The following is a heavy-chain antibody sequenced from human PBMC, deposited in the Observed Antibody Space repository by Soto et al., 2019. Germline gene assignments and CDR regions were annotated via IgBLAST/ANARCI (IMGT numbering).Heavy chain of an antibody. V-gene: IGHV3-23*01. J-gene: IGHJ6*02. CDR1: GFTFSTYA. Sequence: PGGSLRLSCAASGFTFSTYAMSWVRQAPGKGLEWVSAISAGGGSTYYADSVKGRFTISRDNSKNTLYLQMNSLRAEDTAVYYCARKELGSSGWFGPYYYGMEVWGQGTTVTVSS. D-gene: IGHD6-19*01. CDR3: ARKELGSSGWFGPYYYGMEV. CDR2: ISAGGGST.